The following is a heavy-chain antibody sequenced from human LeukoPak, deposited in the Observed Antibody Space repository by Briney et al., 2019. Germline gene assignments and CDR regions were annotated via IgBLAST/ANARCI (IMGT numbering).Heavy chain of an antibody. V-gene: IGHV4-31*03. D-gene: IGHD1-7*01. CDR1: GGSISSGGYY. J-gene: IGHJ3*02. CDR2: IYYSGST. CDR3: ARDGRRYNWNYADAFDI. Sequence: SQTLSLTCTVSGGSISSGGYYWSWIRQHPGKGLEWIGYIYYSGSTYYNPSLKSRVTISVDTSKNQFSLKLSSETAADTAVYYCARDGRRYNWNYADAFDIWGQGTMVTVSS.